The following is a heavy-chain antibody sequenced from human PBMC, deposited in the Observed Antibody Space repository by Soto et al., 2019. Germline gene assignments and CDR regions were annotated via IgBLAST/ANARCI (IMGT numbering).Heavy chain of an antibody. J-gene: IGHJ5*02. V-gene: IGHV1-18*04. CDR2: ISAYNGNT. Sequence: ASVKVSCKASGYTFTSYGFSWVRQAPGQGLEWMGWISAYNGNTNYAQKLQGRVTMTTDTSTSTAYMELRSLRSDDTAVYYCARDSFRSGWYTGFWFDPWGQGTLVTVS. CDR3: ARDSFRSGWYTGFWFDP. CDR1: GYTFTSYG. D-gene: IGHD6-19*01.